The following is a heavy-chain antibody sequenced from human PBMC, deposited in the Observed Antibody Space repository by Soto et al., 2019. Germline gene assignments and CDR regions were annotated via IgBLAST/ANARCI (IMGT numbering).Heavy chain of an antibody. CDR3: ARENRDDNSGWYSSSDWFDP. D-gene: IGHD6-19*01. V-gene: IGHV1-69*01. CDR1: GDTSDSFS. CDR2: IIPMFGTG. J-gene: IGHJ5*02. Sequence: QVQLVQSGAEVKKPGSSVRVSCKASGDTSDSFSISWVRQAPGQGLEWMGGIIPMFGTGNYAQKFQGRLTITADESTGTSYMDLKRLRSEDTAVYFCARENRDDNSGWYSSSDWFDPWGQGTLVTVSS.